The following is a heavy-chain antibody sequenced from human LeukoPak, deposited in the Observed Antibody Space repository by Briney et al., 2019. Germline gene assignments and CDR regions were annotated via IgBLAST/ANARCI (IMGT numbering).Heavy chain of an antibody. J-gene: IGHJ1*01. CDR3: ARETTSYTWDFQH. CDR2: IKQDGSEK. Sequence: GGSLRLSCAASGFTFSSYWMTWVRQAPGKGLEWVATIKQDGSEKYYVDSVKGRFTIPRDNAENSLYLQMNSLRADDTAVYYCARETTSYTWDFQHWGQGTLVTVSS. V-gene: IGHV3-7*04. D-gene: IGHD3-16*02. CDR1: GFTFSSYW.